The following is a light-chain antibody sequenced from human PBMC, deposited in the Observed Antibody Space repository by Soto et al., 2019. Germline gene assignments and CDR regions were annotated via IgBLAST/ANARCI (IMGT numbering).Light chain of an antibody. Sequence: DIQMPQSPSTLSASLGDRVAIACRASQSISSWLAWYQQKPGKAPKLLIYKASSLESGVPSRFSGSGSGTDFTLTISSLQPEDFATYYCQQLNSYPWTFGQGTKV. V-gene: IGKV1-5*03. CDR2: KAS. CDR1: QSISSW. J-gene: IGKJ1*01. CDR3: QQLNSYPWT.